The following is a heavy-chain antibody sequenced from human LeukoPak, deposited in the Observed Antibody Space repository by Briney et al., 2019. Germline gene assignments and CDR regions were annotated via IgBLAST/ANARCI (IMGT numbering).Heavy chain of an antibody. CDR3: ARGGAGVVVSAARLSPSIMDV. Sequence: PSETLSLTSAVYGGSFSGYYWSWIRQPPGKGLEWIGAINHSGSTNYNPSLKSRVTISVDTSKNQFSLKLSSVTAADTAVYYCARGGAGVVVSAARLSPSIMDVWGQGTTVTVSS. J-gene: IGHJ6*02. CDR2: INHSGST. D-gene: IGHD2-2*01. V-gene: IGHV4-34*01. CDR1: GGSFSGYY.